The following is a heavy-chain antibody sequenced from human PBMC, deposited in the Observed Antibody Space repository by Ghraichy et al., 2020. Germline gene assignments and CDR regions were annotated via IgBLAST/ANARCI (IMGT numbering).Heavy chain of an antibody. V-gene: IGHV5-51*01. CDR3: ARSSLLRYFDWSSATNYYYYMDV. CDR2: IYPGDSDT. J-gene: IGHJ6*03. Sequence: GESLNISCKGSGYSFTSYWIGWVRQMPGKGLEWMGIIYPGDSDTRYSPSFQGQVTISADKSISTAYLQWSSLKASDTAMYHCARSSLLRYFDWSSATNYYYYMDVWGKGTTVTVSS. CDR1: GYSFTSYW. D-gene: IGHD3-9*01.